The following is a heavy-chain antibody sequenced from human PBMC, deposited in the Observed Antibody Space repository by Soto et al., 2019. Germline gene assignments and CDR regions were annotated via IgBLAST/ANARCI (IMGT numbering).Heavy chain of an antibody. CDR1: GGTFSSYA. CDR2: IIPIFGTA. D-gene: IGHD5-18*01. V-gene: IGHV1-69*12. CDR3: ARGETRRISYGRTNYYYYYGMDV. Sequence: QVQLVQSGAEVKKPGSSVKVSCKASGGTFSSYAISWVRQAPGQGLEWMGGIIPIFGTANYAQKFQGRVTITADESTSTAYMELSSLRSEDTAVYYCARGETRRISYGRTNYYYYYGMDVWGQGTTVTVSS. J-gene: IGHJ6*02.